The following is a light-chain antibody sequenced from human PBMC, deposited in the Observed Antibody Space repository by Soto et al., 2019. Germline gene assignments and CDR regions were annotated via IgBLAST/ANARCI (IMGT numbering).Light chain of an antibody. CDR3: SSYTDTGHVV. CDR2: ANS. V-gene: IGLV1-40*01. J-gene: IGLJ2*01. Sequence: QSVLTQPPSVSGAPGQRVTISCTGSSSNIGAHSDVHWYQQLPGTAPKLLIYANSNRPSGASIRFSGSKSGNTASLTISGLQTEDEADYYCSSYTDTGHVVFGRGTKLTVL. CDR1: SSNIGAHSD.